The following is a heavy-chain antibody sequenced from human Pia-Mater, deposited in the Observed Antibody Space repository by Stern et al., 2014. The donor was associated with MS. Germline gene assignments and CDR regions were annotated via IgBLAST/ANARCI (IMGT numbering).Heavy chain of an antibody. D-gene: IGHD3-22*01. Sequence: QVQLVQSGPEVKKPGSSVKVSCKASGGTFSNYAISWGRQAPGQGLEWMGGLIIIFDTANYAQKFQGRVTISADESTSTAYMELSSLRSEDTAVYYCARASERSGYYPDYFQYWGQGTPVTVSS. CDR2: LIIIFDTA. CDR3: ARASERSGYYPDYFQY. V-gene: IGHV1-69*01. CDR1: GGTFSNYA. J-gene: IGHJ1*01.